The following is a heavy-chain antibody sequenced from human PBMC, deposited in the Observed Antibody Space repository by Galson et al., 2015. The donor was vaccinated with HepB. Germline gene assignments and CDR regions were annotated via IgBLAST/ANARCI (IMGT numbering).Heavy chain of an antibody. V-gene: IGHV7-4-1*02. CDR3: ARGRGLTYYYYYYGMDV. D-gene: IGHD3-10*01. Sequence: SVKVSCKASGYTFTSYAMNWVRQAPGQGLEWMGWINTNTGNPTYAQGFTGRFVFSLDTSVSTAYLQISSLKAEDTAVYYCARGRGLTYYYYYYGMDVWGQGTTVTVSS. CDR1: GYTFTSYA. CDR2: INTNTGNP. J-gene: IGHJ6*02.